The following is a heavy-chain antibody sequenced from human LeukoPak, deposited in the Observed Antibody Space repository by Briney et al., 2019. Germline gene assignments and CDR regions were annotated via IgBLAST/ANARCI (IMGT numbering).Heavy chain of an antibody. CDR1: GYTFTVYF. V-gene: IGHV1-2*02. CDR2: INPSSGGT. CDR3: ARVSSIWTDY. Sequence: ASVKVSCKASGYTFTVYFLHWIRQAPGQGLEWMGWINPSSGGTEYAQKFQGRVTMTRDTSISTAYMELSRLTSDDTAVYYCARVSSIWTDYWGQGTLVTVSS. D-gene: IGHD3-3*02. J-gene: IGHJ4*02.